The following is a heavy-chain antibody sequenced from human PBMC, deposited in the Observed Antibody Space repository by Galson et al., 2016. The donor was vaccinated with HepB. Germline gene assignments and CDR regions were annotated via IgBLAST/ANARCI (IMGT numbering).Heavy chain of an antibody. Sequence: QSGAEVKKPGESLKISCKASGFSFTTYWIGWVRQMPGKGLEWMGIIHPGDSYTRYSPSFQGQVTISADRSTSTAYLQWSSLKASDTATYYCARQMVAAPDKEYSYYYGMDVWGQGTTVTVS. V-gene: IGHV5-51*01. D-gene: IGHD6-13*01. CDR2: IHPGDSYT. J-gene: IGHJ6*02. CDR3: ARQMVAAPDKEYSYYYGMDV. CDR1: GFSFTTYW.